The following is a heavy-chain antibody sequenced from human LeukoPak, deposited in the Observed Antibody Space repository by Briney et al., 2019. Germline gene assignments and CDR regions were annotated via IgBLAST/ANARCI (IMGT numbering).Heavy chain of an antibody. CDR1: GGSISGYY. D-gene: IGHD2-2*01. J-gene: IGHJ4*02. Sequence: PSETLSLACTVSGGSISGYYWNWIRQPPERGLEWIGYIHYSGRTNYNPSLKSRVTMSVDTSKNQFSLILSSMTAADTAVYYCARFRYCTSDTSCYYDFDYWGQGTLVTVSS. V-gene: IGHV4-59*01. CDR2: IHYSGRT. CDR3: ARFRYCTSDTSCYYDFDY.